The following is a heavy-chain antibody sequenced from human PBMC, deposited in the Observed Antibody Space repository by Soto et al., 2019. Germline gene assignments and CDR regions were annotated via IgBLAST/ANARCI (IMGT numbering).Heavy chain of an antibody. Sequence: ASVKVSCKVSGYSLTELSMHWVRQASGKGLEWMGGLDPDNDETIYAQKFQGRVTMTEDTSADTAYMELSSLRSEDTAVYYCATAGELRGSKTAFDIWGQGKKVTVSS. CDR1: GYSLTELS. CDR3: ATAGELRGSKTAFDI. V-gene: IGHV1-24*01. J-gene: IGHJ3*02. D-gene: IGHD1-7*01. CDR2: LDPDNDET.